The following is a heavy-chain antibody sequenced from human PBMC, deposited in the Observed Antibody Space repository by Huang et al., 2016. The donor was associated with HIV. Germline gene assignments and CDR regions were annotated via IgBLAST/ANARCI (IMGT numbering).Heavy chain of an antibody. J-gene: IGHJ5*02. CDR1: GFTFISYA. Sequence: EVQLLESGGGLVQPGGSPRLSCAASGFTFISYAMNWVRQAPGKGLEWVSTISSGGGPTYDADSVKGRFTIPRDNAESTVYLQMSSLRAEDTAVYYCANSAWGSWGQGTLVTVSS. CDR2: ISSGGGPT. CDR3: ANSAWGS. D-gene: IGHD1-26*01. V-gene: IGHV3-23*01.